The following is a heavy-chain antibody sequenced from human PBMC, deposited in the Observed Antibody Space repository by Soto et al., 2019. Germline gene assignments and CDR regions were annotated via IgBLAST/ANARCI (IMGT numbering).Heavy chain of an antibody. J-gene: IGHJ4*02. D-gene: IGHD6-13*01. CDR3: AAFGSPAAGTFDY. CDR2: IVVGSGNT. CDR1: GITFTSSA. V-gene: IGHV1-58*01. Sequence: SVKVSCQDSGITFTSSAVKWVRQARGQRLEWIGWIVVGSGNTNYAQKFQERVTMTRDMSTSTAYMELSSLRSEDTAVYYCAAFGSPAAGTFDYWGQGTLVTVSS.